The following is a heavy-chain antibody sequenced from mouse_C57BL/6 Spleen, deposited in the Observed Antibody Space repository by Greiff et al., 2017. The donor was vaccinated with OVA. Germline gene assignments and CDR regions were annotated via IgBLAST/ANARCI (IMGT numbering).Heavy chain of an antibody. Sequence: EVKLMESGGGLVQPKGSLKLSCAASGFSFNTYAMNWVRQAPGKGLEWVARIRSKSNNYATSYADSVKDRFTISRDDSESMLYLQMNNLKTEDTAMYYGVRQGHYGSSYWYFEVWGTGTTVTVSS. V-gene: IGHV10-1*01. CDR2: IRSKSNNYAT. J-gene: IGHJ1*03. D-gene: IGHD1-1*01. CDR3: VRQGHYGSSYWYFEV. CDR1: GFSFNTYA.